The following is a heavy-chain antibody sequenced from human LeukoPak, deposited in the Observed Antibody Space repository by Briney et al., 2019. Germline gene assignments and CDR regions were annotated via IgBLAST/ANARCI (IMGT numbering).Heavy chain of an antibody. CDR2: IYHSGST. V-gene: IGHV4-38-2*02. CDR3: ARVPLGGFDY. D-gene: IGHD1-26*01. CDR1: GYSISSGYY. Sequence: SETLSHTCTVSGYSISSGYYWGWIRQPPGKGLEWIGSIYHSGSTYYNPSLKSRVTISVDTSKNQFSLKLSSVTAADTAVYYCARVPLGGFDYWGQGTLVTVSS. J-gene: IGHJ4*02.